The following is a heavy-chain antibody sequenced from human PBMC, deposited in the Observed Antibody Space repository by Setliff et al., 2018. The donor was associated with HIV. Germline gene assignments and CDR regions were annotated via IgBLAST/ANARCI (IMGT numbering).Heavy chain of an antibody. J-gene: IGHJ4*02. V-gene: IGHV1-46*01. D-gene: IGHD6-13*01. CDR1: GYTFTNFY. CDR2: INPSGGTT. Sequence: ASVKVSCKASGYTFTNFYIHWVRQAPGQGLKWLGMINPSGGTTTYAQKFQGRVTITADESTSTAYMALSSLRSEDTAVYYCASAGYSSSWLNYYFDYWGQGALVTVSS. CDR3: ASAGYSSSWLNYYFDY.